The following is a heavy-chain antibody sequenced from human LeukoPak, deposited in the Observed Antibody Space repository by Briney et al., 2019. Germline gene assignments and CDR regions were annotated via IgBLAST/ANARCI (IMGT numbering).Heavy chain of an antibody. CDR3: ARAPMAPVPIDY. D-gene: IGHD3-10*01. Sequence: GESLKISCKGSGYSFTDYWIAWVRQMLGKGLEWLGIIYPGDSDTRYSPSFQGHVTISADKSISTAYLQWSSLKASDTAMYYCARAPMAPVPIDYWGQGTLVTVSS. CDR1: GYSFTDYW. V-gene: IGHV5-51*01. J-gene: IGHJ4*02. CDR2: IYPGDSDT.